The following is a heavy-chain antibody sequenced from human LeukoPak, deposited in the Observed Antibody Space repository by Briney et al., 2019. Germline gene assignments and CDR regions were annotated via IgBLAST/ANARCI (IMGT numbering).Heavy chain of an antibody. CDR1: GFTVSSNY. CDR2: IYSGGST. V-gene: IGHV3-66*02. J-gene: IGHJ5*02. D-gene: IGHD3-3*01. CDR3: ARGQYYDFWSGYEYNWFDP. Sequence: PGGSLRLSCAASGFTVSSNYMSWVRQAPGKGLEWVSVIYSGGSTYYADSVKGRFTISRDNSKNTLYLQVNSLRAEDTAVYYCARGQYYDFWSGYEYNWFDPWGQGTLVTVSS.